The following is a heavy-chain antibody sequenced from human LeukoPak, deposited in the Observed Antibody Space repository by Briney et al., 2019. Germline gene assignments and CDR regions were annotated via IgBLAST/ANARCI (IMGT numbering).Heavy chain of an antibody. V-gene: IGHV3-23*01. CDR3: ARACSSTSCYVPVY. D-gene: IGHD2-2*01. CDR2: IIDSGGST. Sequence: GGSLRLSCAASGFTFSSYGMSWVRQAPGKGPEWVSSIIDSGGSTCYADSVKGRFTISRDNSKNTLYLQMNSLRVDDTAIYYCARACSSTSCYVPVYWGRGTLVTVSS. J-gene: IGHJ4*02. CDR1: GFTFSSYG.